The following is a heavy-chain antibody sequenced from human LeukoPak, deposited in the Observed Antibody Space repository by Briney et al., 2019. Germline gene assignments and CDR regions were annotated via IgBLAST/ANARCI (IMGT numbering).Heavy chain of an antibody. Sequence: ASVKVSCKASGGTFSSYAISWVRQAPGQGLEWMGGIIPIFGTANYAQKFQGRVTITADESTSTAYMELSGLRSEDTAVYYCARDGPTYCSSTSCYTPYFDYWGQGTLVTVSS. CDR3: ARDGPTYCSSTSCYTPYFDY. V-gene: IGHV1-69*13. J-gene: IGHJ4*02. CDR1: GGTFSSYA. D-gene: IGHD2-2*02. CDR2: IIPIFGTA.